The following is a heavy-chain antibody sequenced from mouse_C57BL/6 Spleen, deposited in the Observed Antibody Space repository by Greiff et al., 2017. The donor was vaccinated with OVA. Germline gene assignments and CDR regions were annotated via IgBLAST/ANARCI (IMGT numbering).Heavy chain of an antibody. CDR2: IDPENGDT. D-gene: IGHD1-1*02. Sequence: VQLQQSGAELVRPGASVKLSCTASGFNIKDDYMHWVKQRPEQGLAWIGWIDPENGDTEYASQFQGKATITADTSSNTAYLQLSSLTSEDTAGYYCRGGTTGDYWGQGTSVTVSS. J-gene: IGHJ4*01. V-gene: IGHV14-4*01. CDR1: GFNIKDDY. CDR3: RGGTTGDY.